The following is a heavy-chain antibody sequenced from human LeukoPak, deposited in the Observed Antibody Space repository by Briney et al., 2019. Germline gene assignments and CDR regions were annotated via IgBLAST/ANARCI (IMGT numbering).Heavy chain of an antibody. CDR2: ISHDGDNK. J-gene: IGHJ3*02. D-gene: IGHD1-26*01. Sequence: GGSLRLSCAASGFTFSSYAMHWVRQAPGKGLEWVAVISHDGDNKYNADSVKGRFTISRDNSKNTLYLQTNSLRAEDTAVYYCARALPSPLYSGSYADAFDIWGQGTMVTVSS. V-gene: IGHV3-30-3*01. CDR3: ARALPSPLYSGSYADAFDI. CDR1: GFTFSSYA.